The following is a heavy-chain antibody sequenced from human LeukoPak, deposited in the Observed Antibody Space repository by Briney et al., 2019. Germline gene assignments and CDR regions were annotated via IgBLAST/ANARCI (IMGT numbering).Heavy chain of an antibody. Sequence: PSETLSLTCTVSGGSISRSNYYWGWIRQPPGKGLKWIGGIYYSGSTNYNPSLKSRVTISVDTSKNQFSLKLSSVTAADTAVYYCARAALDDILTGYSLRELDYWGQGTLVTVSS. J-gene: IGHJ4*02. D-gene: IGHD3-9*01. CDR2: IYYSGST. CDR3: ARAALDDILTGYSLRELDY. V-gene: IGHV4-39*07. CDR1: GGSISRSNYY.